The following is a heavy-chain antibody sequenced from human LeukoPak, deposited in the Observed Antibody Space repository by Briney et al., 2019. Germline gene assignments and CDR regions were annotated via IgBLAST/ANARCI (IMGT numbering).Heavy chain of an antibody. CDR3: ARQWLAPYYGMDV. CDR1: GGSISSYY. D-gene: IGHD6-19*01. CDR2: IYYSGST. J-gene: IGHJ6*02. V-gene: IGHV4-59*08. Sequence: TLSLTCXVSGGSISSYYWSWIRQPPGKGLGWIGYIYYSGSTNYNPSLKSRVTISVDTSKNQFSLKLSSVTAADTAVYYCARQWLAPYYGMDVWGQGTTVTVSS.